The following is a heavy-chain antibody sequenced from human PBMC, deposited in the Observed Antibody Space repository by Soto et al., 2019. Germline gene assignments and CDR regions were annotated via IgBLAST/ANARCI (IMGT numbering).Heavy chain of an antibody. Sequence: QVQLQESGPGLVKPSETLSLTCTVSGGSVSSGSYYWSWIRQPPGKGLEWIGYIYYSGSTNYNSSLKSRVTISVDTSKNQFSLKLSSVTAADTAVYYCARGGATVVTSFDYWGQGTLVTVSS. J-gene: IGHJ4*02. D-gene: IGHD4-17*01. CDR2: IYYSGST. V-gene: IGHV4-61*01. CDR3: ARGGATVVTSFDY. CDR1: GGSVSSGSYY.